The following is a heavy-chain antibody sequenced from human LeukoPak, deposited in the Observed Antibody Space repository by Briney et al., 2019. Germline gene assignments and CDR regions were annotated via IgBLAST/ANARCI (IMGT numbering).Heavy chain of an antibody. CDR2: IYTSGST. J-gene: IGHJ4*02. CDR3: ARDTAMVRVFDY. D-gene: IGHD5-18*01. CDR1: GGSISSGSYY. Sequence: SETLSLTCTVSGGSISSGSYYWSWIRQPAGKGLEWIGRIYTSGSTNYNPSLKSRVTISVDTSKNQFSLKLSSVTAADTAVYYCARDTAMVRVFDYWGQGTLVTVSS. V-gene: IGHV4-61*02.